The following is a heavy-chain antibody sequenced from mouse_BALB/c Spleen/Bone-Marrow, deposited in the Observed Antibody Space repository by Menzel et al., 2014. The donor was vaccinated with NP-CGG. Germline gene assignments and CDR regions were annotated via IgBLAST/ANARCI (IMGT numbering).Heavy chain of an antibody. V-gene: IGHV1-9*01. J-gene: IGHJ3*01. D-gene: IGHD1-2*01. CDR1: GYTFSSYW. CDR2: ILPGSGST. Sequence: QVQLQQSGTELMKPGASVKISCTATGYTFSSYWIEWVNQRPGHGLEWIGEILPGSGSTNYNEKFKGEATFTADTSSNTAYMQLSSLTSEDSAIYYCARRGHGFAWFAYWGQGTLVTVSA. CDR3: ARRGHGFAWFAY.